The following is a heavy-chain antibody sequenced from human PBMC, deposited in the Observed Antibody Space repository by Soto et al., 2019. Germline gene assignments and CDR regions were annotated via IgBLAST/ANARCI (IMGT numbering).Heavy chain of an antibody. J-gene: IGHJ4*02. Sequence: EASVKVSCKASGYTFTSYDVMWVRQATGQGLGWRGWVNPNSGNTDSAQKFQGRVTMTWDTSINTAYMELSSLRSEDTAVYYCARGYYDASGYYPIDFWGQGTLVTVSS. V-gene: IGHV1-8*01. CDR3: ARGYYDASGYYPIDF. CDR1: GYTFTSYD. CDR2: VNPNSGNT. D-gene: IGHD3-22*01.